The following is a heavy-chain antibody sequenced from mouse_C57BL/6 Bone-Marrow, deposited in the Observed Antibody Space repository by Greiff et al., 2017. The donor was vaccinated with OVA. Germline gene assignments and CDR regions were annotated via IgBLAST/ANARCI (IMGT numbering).Heavy chain of an antibody. V-gene: IGHV1-69*01. J-gene: IGHJ2*01. CDR2: IDPSDSYT. Sequence: QVQLQQPGAELVMPGASVKLSCKASGYTFTSYWMHWVKQRPGQGLEWIGEIDPSDSYTNYNQKFKGKSTLTVDKSSSTAYMQLSSLTSEDSAVYYCASEKDYFGSSFDYWGQGTTLTVSS. CDR3: ASEKDYFGSSFDY. CDR1: GYTFTSYW. D-gene: IGHD1-1*01.